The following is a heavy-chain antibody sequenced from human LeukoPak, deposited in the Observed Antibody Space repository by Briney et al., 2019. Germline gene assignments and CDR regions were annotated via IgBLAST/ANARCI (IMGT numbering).Heavy chain of an antibody. CDR1: GFTFTDYY. D-gene: IGHD2/OR15-2a*01. CDR3: AREGNGLLSKDFDY. J-gene: IGHJ4*02. V-gene: IGHV1-2*02. CDR2: IGPHSSAT. Sequence: GASMKVSCKSSGFTFTDYYIHWVRQAPGQGLEWTGYIGPHSSATSSPQEFQGRVTMTRDTSMSTAYMELTRLTSDDTAVYYCAREGNGLLSKDFDYWGQGTLVTVSS.